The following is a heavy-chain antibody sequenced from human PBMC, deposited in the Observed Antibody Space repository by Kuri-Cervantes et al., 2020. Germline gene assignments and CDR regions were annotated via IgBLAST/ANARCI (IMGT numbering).Heavy chain of an antibody. V-gene: IGHV3-53*01. J-gene: IGHJ6*02. CDR1: GFTVSSNY. D-gene: IGHD3-10*01. Sequence: GESLKISCAASGFTVSSNYMSWVRQAPGKGLEWVSVIYSGGSTYYADSVKGRFTISRDNSKNTLYLQMNSLRAEDTAVYYCARSITMVRGYGMDVWGQGTTVTSP. CDR2: IYSGGST. CDR3: ARSITMVRGYGMDV.